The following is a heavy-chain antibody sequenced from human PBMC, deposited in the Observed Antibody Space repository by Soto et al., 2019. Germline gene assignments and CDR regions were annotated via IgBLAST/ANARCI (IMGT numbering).Heavy chain of an antibody. CDR2: TDYKSKWNN. CDR1: GDSVSSNSAG. Sequence: PSQTLSLTCVISGDSVSSNSAGWNWIRQSPSRGLEWLGRTDYKSKWNNDYALSLKSRITINPDTSKNQFSLHLYSVTPEETAVYSCTEIIGFRGRDVWGQGPPVP. D-gene: IGHD2-15*01. CDR3: TEIIGFRGRDV. V-gene: IGHV6-1*01. J-gene: IGHJ6*02.